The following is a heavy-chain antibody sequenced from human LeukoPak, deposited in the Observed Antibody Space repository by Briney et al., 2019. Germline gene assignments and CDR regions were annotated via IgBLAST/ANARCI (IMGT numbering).Heavy chain of an antibody. D-gene: IGHD6-13*01. V-gene: IGHV4-34*01. CDR3: ARGWSSSWYYSG. J-gene: IGHJ4*02. CDR1: GGSFSGYY. CDR2: INHSGST. Sequence: SETLSLTCAVYGGSFSGYYWSWIRQPPGKGLEWIGEINHSGSTNYNPSLKSRVTISVDTSKNQFSLELSSVTAADTAVYYCARGWSSSWYYSGWGQGTLVTVSS.